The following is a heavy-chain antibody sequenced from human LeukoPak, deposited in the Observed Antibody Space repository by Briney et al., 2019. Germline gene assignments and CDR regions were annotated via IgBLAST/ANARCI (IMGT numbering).Heavy chain of an antibody. CDR2: IYHSGTT. D-gene: IGHD6-25*01. J-gene: IGHJ5*02. Sequence: PSETLSLTCTVSGGSISSSSYYRGWIRQPPGKGLEWIGSIYHSGTTYYNPSLKSRVTISVDTSKNQFSLKLSSVTAADTAVYYCARGGFPIAAADMSIFDPWGQGTLVTVSS. CDR3: ARGGFPIAAADMSIFDP. V-gene: IGHV4-39*07. CDR1: GGSISSSSYY.